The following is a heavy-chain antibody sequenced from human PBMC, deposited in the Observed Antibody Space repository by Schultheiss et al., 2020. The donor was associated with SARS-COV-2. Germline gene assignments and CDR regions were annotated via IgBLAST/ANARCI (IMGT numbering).Heavy chain of an antibody. CDR1: GFTFSSYW. CDR3: ARGGSSIAARYFDY. V-gene: IGHV3-7*01. CDR2: IKQDGSEK. J-gene: IGHJ4*02. D-gene: IGHD6-6*01. Sequence: GESLKISCAASGFTFSSYWMSWVRQAPGKGLEWVANIKQDGSEKYYVDSVKGRFTISRDNAKNSLYLQMNSLRAEDTAVYYCARGGSSIAARYFDYWGQGTLVTVSS.